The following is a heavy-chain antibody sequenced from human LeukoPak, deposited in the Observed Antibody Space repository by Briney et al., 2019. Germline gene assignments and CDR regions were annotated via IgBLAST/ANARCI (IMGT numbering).Heavy chain of an antibody. V-gene: IGHV3-11*06. CDR3: AREPSGSPGVYYGMDV. CDR1: GGSISRYY. CDR2: ISSSSSYT. J-gene: IGHJ6*02. D-gene: IGHD1-26*01. Sequence: LSLTCTVSGGSISRYYWSWIRQAPGKGLEWVSYISSSSSYTNYADSVKGRFTISRDNSKNTLYLQMNSLRAEDTAVYYCAREPSGSPGVYYGMDVWGQGTTVTVSS.